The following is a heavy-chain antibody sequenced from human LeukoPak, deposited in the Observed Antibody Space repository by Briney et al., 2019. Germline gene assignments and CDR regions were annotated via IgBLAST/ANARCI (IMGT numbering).Heavy chain of an antibody. D-gene: IGHD7-27*01. CDR2: IYTSGGT. Sequence: SETLSLTCTVSGGSISSYYWSWIRQPPGKGLEWIGYIYTSGGTNYNPSLKSRVTISVDTSKNQFSLKLSSVTAADTAVYYCARLTGPFDPWGQGTLVTVSS. CDR1: GGSISSYY. J-gene: IGHJ5*02. CDR3: ARLTGPFDP. V-gene: IGHV4-4*09.